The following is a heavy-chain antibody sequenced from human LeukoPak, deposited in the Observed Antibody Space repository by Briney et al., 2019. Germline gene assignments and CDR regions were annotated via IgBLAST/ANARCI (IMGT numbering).Heavy chain of an antibody. J-gene: IGHJ3*02. V-gene: IGHV3-74*01. CDR2: INSDGSST. CDR3: ARDRGGSAFDI. D-gene: IGHD3-10*01. Sequence: PGGSLRLSCAPSGFTFRSYWMHWDRQAPGKGLVWVSRINSDGSSTSYADSVKGRFTISRDNAKNTLYLQMNSLRAEDTAVYHCARDRGGSAFDILGQGTMVTVSS. CDR1: GFTFRSYW.